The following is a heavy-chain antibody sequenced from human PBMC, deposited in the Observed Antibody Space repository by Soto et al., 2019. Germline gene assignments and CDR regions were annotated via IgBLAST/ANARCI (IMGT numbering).Heavy chain of an antibody. CDR1: GFTFSSYA. J-gene: IGHJ1*01. V-gene: IGHV3-23*01. CDR2: ISGSGGST. D-gene: IGHD5-12*01. CDR3: AKDPRGWLSLAEYFQH. Sequence: GGSLRLSCAASGFTFSSYAMSWVRQAPGKGLEWVSAISGSGGSTYYADSVKGRFTISRDNSKNTLYLQMNSLRAEDTAVYYCAKDPRGWLSLAEYFQHWGQGTLVTVSS.